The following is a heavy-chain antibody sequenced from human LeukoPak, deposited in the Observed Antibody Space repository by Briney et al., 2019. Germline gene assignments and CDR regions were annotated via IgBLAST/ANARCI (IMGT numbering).Heavy chain of an antibody. D-gene: IGHD2-2*01. V-gene: IGHV4-59*12. J-gene: IGHJ3*02. CDR3: ARSVLYQLLPLRFDAFDI. Sequence: SETLSLTCTVSGGSISSYYWSWIRQPPGKGLEWTGYIYYSGSTNYNPSLKSRVTISVDTSKNQFSLKLSSVTAADTAVYYCARSVLYQLLPLRFDAFDIWGQGTMVTVSS. CDR1: GGSISSYY. CDR2: IYYSGST.